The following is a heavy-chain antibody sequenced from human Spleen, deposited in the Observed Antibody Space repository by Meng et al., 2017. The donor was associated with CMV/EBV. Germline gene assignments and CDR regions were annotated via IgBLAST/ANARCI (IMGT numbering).Heavy chain of an antibody. D-gene: IGHD6-13*01. CDR3: AKDRYSVTGAGWWGGDHYNYGMDV. V-gene: IGHV3-33*06. J-gene: IGHJ6*02. CDR2: IWYDGNNK. Sequence: GESLKISCAASGFIFSNYGMHWVRQAPGKGLEWVAVIWYDGNNKYYADSVKGRITISRDNSKSTLYLQMNSLRAEDTAVYYCAKDRYSVTGAGWWGGDHYNYGMDVWGQGTTVTVSS. CDR1: GFIFSNYG.